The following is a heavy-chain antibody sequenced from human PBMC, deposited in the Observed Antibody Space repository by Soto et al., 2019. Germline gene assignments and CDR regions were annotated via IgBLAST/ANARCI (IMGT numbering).Heavy chain of an antibody. Sequence: GGSLRLSCTVSGFSFGDYSMIWFRQAPWKGLQWVGFITSKRYGGTTEFAPSVKGRFLISRDDSKSIAYLEMYSLKAEDSAMYCASRVPPGSRNLRNEFDYGGQGTLVRVS. CDR3: SRVPPGSRNLRNEFDY. CDR2: ITSKRYGGTT. V-gene: IGHV3-49*03. CDR1: GFSFGDYS. D-gene: IGHD2-15*01. J-gene: IGHJ4*02.